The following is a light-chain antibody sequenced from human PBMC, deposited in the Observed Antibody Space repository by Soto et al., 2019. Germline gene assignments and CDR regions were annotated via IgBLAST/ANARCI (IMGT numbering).Light chain of an antibody. Sequence: QSVLTQPASVSGSPGQSITISCTGTSSDVGSYNLVSWYQQHPGKAPKLMIYEVSKRPSGVPNRFSGSKSGNTASLTISGLQAEDEADYYCCSYAGSSSYVFGTGPRSPS. CDR2: EVS. V-gene: IGLV2-23*02. CDR1: SSDVGSYNL. CDR3: CSYAGSSSYV. J-gene: IGLJ1*01.